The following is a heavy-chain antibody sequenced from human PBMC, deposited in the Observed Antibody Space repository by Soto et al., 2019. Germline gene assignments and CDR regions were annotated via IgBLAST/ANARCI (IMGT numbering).Heavy chain of an antibody. J-gene: IGHJ4*02. CDR3: AHLPMTHGNYVESYYFDY. D-gene: IGHD4-17*01. CDR2: IYSDDHT. V-gene: IGHV2-5*02. Sequence: QITLKESGPTLAQPTQTLTLTCTFSGFSLSTNEVGVGWICRPPGKALEWLALIYSDDHTRYTPSLQSTITIAKDTYKTQVAPTMTNVDPVHTATYYGAHLPMTHGNYVESYYFDYWGQGTLVTVSS. CDR1: GFSLSTNEVG.